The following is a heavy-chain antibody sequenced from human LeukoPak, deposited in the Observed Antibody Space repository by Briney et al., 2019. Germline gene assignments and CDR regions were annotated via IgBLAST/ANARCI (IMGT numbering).Heavy chain of an antibody. V-gene: IGHV3-9*01. Sequence: PGGSLRLSCAASGFTFDDYAMHWVRQAPGKGLEWVSGISWNSGSIGYADSVKGRFTISRDNAKNSLYLQMNSLRAEGTALYYCAKDIEMATNTGLDYWGQGTLVTVSS. CDR1: GFTFDDYA. J-gene: IGHJ4*02. CDR3: AKDIEMATNTGLDY. CDR2: ISWNSGSI. D-gene: IGHD5-24*01.